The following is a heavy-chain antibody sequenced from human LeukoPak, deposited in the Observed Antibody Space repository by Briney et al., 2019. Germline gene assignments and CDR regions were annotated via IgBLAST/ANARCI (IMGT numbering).Heavy chain of an antibody. CDR1: GFTFSSYA. CDR3: ARWGNDYSQFDS. Sequence: GGSLRLSCAASGFTFSSYAMHWVRQAPGKGLEWVSVVSGSGDNTNYADSVKGRFTISRDNSKNTLFLQMNSLRTEDTAVYFCARWGNDYSQFDSWGQGTLVTVS. V-gene: IGHV3-23*01. J-gene: IGHJ4*02. D-gene: IGHD4-11*01. CDR2: VSGSGDNT.